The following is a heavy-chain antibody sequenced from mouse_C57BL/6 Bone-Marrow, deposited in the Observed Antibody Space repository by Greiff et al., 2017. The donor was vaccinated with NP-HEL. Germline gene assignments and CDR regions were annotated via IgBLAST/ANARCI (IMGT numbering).Heavy chain of an antibody. J-gene: IGHJ1*03. V-gene: IGHV1-26*01. CDR3: ARVGYWYVDV. Sequence: VQLQQSGPELVKPGASAKISCKASGYTFTDYYMNWVKQSHGKSLEWIGDINPNNGGTSYNQKFKGKATLTVDQSSSTAYMELRSLTSEDSAVYYCARVGYWYVDVWGTGTTVTVSS. CDR1: GYTFTDYY. CDR2: INPNNGGT.